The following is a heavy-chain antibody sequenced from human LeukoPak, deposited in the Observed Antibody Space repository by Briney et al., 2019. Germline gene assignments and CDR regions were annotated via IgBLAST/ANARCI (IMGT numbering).Heavy chain of an antibody. CDR2: IYYSGYT. D-gene: IGHD1-26*01. CDR3: ARGGGGSYRLLDV. V-gene: IGHV4-39*07. CDR1: GGSISSSSYY. J-gene: IGHJ6*02. Sequence: PSETLSLTCTVSGGSISSSSYYWGWIRQPPGKGLEWIGSIYYSGYTYYNPSLKSRVTISVDTSKNQFSLKLSSVTAADTAVYYCARGGGGSYRLLDVWGQGTTVTVSS.